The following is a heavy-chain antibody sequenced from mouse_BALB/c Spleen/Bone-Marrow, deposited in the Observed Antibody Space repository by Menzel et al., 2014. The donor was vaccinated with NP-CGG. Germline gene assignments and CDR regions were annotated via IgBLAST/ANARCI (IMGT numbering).Heavy chain of an antibody. V-gene: IGHV5-17*02. D-gene: IGHD1-1*01. CDR3: ARSGIGYYYGSNSYAMDY. Sequence: EVQVVESGGGLVQPGGSRKLSCAASGSTFSSFGMHWVRQAPEKGLEWVAYISSGSSTIYYADTGKGRFTISRDNPKNTLFLQMTSLRSEDTAMYYCARSGIGYYYGSNSYAMDYWGQGTSVTVSS. CDR1: GSTFSSFG. CDR2: ISSGSSTI. J-gene: IGHJ4*01.